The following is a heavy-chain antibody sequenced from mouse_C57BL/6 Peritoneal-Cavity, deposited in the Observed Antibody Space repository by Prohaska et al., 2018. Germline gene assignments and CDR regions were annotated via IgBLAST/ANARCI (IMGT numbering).Heavy chain of an antibody. CDR2: IRLKSDNYAT. CDR3: TGGYDV. J-gene: IGHJ1*03. D-gene: IGHD2-2*01. Sequence: EVKLEESGGGLVQPGGSMKLSCVASGFTFSNYWMNWVRQSQEKGLEWVAQIRLKSDNYATHYAESVKGRFTTSRDDSKSSVYLQMNNLRAEDTGIYYCTGGYDVWGTGTTVTVSS. CDR1: GFTFSNYW. V-gene: IGHV6-3*01.